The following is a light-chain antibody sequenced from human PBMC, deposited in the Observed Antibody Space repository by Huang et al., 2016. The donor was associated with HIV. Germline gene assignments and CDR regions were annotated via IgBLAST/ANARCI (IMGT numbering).Light chain of an antibody. V-gene: IGKV3-11*01. Sequence: EIVLTQSPATRSLSPGERATLSCRASHSVNNFISWHQQKPGQAPRLLIYEASNRAAGIPARFSGSGSGTDFTLTISSLEPEDSAVYYCQQRSNWPHTFGQGTKLEIK. CDR3: QQRSNWPHT. CDR2: EAS. J-gene: IGKJ2*01. CDR1: HSVNNF.